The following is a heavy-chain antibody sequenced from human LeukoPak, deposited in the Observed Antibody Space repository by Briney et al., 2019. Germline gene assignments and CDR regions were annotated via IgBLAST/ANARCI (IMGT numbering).Heavy chain of an antibody. V-gene: IGHV4-59*01. CDR2: IHYSGST. J-gene: IGHJ4*02. D-gene: IGHD6-13*01. CDR1: GGSISSYY. CDR3: ARGGSSWYADY. Sequence: PSETLSLTCSVSGGSISSYYWSWIRQPPEKGLEWIGYIHYSGSTSCNPSLKSRVTMSVDTSKNQFSLKVSSVTAADTAVYYCARGGSSWYADYWGQGTLVTVSS.